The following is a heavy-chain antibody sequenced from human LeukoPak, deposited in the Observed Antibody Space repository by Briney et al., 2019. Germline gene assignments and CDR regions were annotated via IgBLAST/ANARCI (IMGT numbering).Heavy chain of an antibody. V-gene: IGHV3-48*01. CDR3: ARESTVGARIVN. CDR2: ISSSSTI. Sequence: PGGSLRLSCAASGFTFSSYSMNWVRQAPGKGLEWVSYISSSSTIYYADSVKGRFTISRDNAKNSLYLQMNSLRAEDTAVYYCARESTVGARIVNWGQGTLVTVSS. J-gene: IGHJ4*02. CDR1: GFTFSSYS. D-gene: IGHD2-21*01.